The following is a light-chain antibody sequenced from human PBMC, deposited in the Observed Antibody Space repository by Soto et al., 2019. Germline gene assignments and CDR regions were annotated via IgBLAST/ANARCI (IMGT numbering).Light chain of an antibody. CDR3: QQYGSSGT. CDR2: GAS. CDR1: QSVSNNY. V-gene: IGKV3-20*01. J-gene: IGKJ1*01. Sequence: EIVLTQSPGALSLSPVERATLSCRASQSVSNNYLAWYQQKPGQAPRLLIYGASNRATGIPDRFSGSGSGTDFTITISRLEPEDFAVYYCQQYGSSGTFGQGTKVDI.